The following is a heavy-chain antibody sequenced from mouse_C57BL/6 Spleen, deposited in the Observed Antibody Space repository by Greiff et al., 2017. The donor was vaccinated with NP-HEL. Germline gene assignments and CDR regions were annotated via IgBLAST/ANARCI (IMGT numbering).Heavy chain of an antibody. Sequence: VQLQQSGAELVRPGASVTLSCKASGYTFTDYEMHWVKQTPVHGLEWIGAIDPETGGTAYNQKFKGKAILTADKSSSTAYMELRSLTSEDSAVYYCTRPIYYYGSSYPYFDYWGQGTTLTVSS. CDR3: TRPIYYYGSSYPYFDY. CDR2: IDPETGGT. D-gene: IGHD1-1*01. CDR1: GYTFTDYE. V-gene: IGHV1-15*01. J-gene: IGHJ2*01.